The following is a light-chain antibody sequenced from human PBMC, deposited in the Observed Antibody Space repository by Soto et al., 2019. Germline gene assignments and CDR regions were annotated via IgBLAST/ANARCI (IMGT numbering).Light chain of an antibody. CDR2: KAS. V-gene: IGKV1-5*03. Sequence: DIQMTQSPSTLSASVGDRVTITCRASQSISHWLAWYQQKPGKAPKLLIYKASSLESGVPSRFSGTRSVTEFALPISSLPPDVFSSYYCQTATSSCITFGRGIRVEIK. CDR3: QTATSSCIT. CDR1: QSISHW. J-gene: IGKJ4*01.